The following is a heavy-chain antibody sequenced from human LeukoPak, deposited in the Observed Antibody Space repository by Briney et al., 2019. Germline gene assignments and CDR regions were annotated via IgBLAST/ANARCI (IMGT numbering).Heavy chain of an antibody. CDR2: ISSSGSTI. D-gene: IGHD3-10*01. CDR3: ARWGEATLWY. Sequence: PGGSLRLSCAASGFTFSDYYMSWLRQAPGKGLEWVSYISSSGSTIYYADSEKGRFTISRENAKNSMYLQMNSLRAEDTAVYYCARWGEATLWYWGQGTLVTVSS. CDR1: GFTFSDYY. V-gene: IGHV3-11*01. J-gene: IGHJ4*02.